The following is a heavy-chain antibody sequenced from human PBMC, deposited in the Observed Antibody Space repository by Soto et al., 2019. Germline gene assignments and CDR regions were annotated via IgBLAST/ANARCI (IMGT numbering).Heavy chain of an antibody. CDR1: GFSFSAYN. Sequence: GGSLRLSCIGSGFSFSAYNMNGVRQAPGKGLEWVSSIKVGSSRIYQPDSMKGRFTISRDDARNSVYLQINSLRAEDTALYFCVRSPKIGVRGAFWGRGTQVTVYS. CDR3: VRSPKIGVRGAF. CDR2: IKVGSSRI. J-gene: IGHJ1*01. D-gene: IGHD3-16*01. V-gene: IGHV3-21*01.